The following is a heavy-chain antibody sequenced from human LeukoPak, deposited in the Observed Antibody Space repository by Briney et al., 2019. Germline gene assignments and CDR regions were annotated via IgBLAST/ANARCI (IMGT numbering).Heavy chain of an antibody. V-gene: IGHV3-11*01. CDR1: GFTFSDYY. Sequence: PGGSLRLSCTASGFTFSDYYMSWIRQAPGTGLQWVSHISSTGSTIYYADSVEGRFTISRDNAKNSLYPQMNSLRAEDTAVYYCARILRWRPLFDYWGQGTLVTVSS. CDR2: ISSTGSTI. J-gene: IGHJ4*02. CDR3: ARILRWRPLFDY. D-gene: IGHD4-23*01.